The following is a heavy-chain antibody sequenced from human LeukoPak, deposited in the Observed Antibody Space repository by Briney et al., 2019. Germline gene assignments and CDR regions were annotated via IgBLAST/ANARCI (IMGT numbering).Heavy chain of an antibody. Sequence: SETLALTCTVSGGSISSFFWSWIRQPPGKGLEWIGCIDYSGSTHYNPSLKSRVTISVDTSKQQFSLKLSSVTAADTAVYYCARDLELERNRWNYFESWGQGTLVTVSS. V-gene: IGHV4-59*01. CDR2: IDYSGST. D-gene: IGHD1-1*01. J-gene: IGHJ4*02. CDR1: GGSISSFF. CDR3: ARDLELERNRWNYFES.